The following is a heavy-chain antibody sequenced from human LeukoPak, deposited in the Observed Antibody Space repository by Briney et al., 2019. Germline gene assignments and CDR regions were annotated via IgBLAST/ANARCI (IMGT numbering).Heavy chain of an antibody. V-gene: IGHV4-59*01. CDR1: GGSISSYY. J-gene: IGHJ4*02. CDR3: ARYAYYDTLTGYRYFDY. D-gene: IGHD3-9*01. Sequence: SETRSLTCTVSGGSISSYYWSWIRQPPGKGLEWIGYIYYSGSTNYNPALKSRVTISVDTSKNQFSLKLSSVTAADTAVYYCARYAYYDTLTGYRYFDYWGQGTLVTVSS. CDR2: IYYSGST.